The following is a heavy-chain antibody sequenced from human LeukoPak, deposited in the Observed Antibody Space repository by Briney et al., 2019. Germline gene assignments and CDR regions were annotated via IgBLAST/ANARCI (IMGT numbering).Heavy chain of an antibody. CDR2: ISHSGTT. J-gene: IGHJ4*02. CDR1: GGSFSDYQ. D-gene: IGHD3-10*01. Sequence: SETLSLTCAVSGGSFSDYQWNWIRQSPGKGLEWLGEISHSGTTTYNPSLKSRVTISVDTSKNQFSLRLRSVTAADTAVYYCARDGGSGSRHFDYWGQGTLVTVSS. V-gene: IGHV4-34*01. CDR3: ARDGGSGSRHFDY.